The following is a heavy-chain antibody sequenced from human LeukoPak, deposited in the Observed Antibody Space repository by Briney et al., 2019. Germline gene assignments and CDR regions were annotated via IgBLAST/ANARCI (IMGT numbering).Heavy chain of an antibody. J-gene: IGHJ4*02. Sequence: SQTLSLTCAFCGDSHPRYSVVWNWITQSTSRAVEWLGRTYYRSKWYYEHTISVKSRINISPDTSKNQFSLKLSSVTAAYTAVYYCARRPPGGSYYDYWGQGTLVTVSS. CDR1: GDSHPRYSVV. V-gene: IGHV6-1*01. CDR2: TYYRSKWYY. D-gene: IGHD1-26*01. CDR3: ARRPPGGSYYDY.